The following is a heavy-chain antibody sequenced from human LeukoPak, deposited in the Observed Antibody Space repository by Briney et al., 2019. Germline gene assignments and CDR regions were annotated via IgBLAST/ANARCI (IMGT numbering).Heavy chain of an antibody. CDR1: GYTFSGYY. D-gene: IGHD2-2*01. Sequence: ASVKVSCKASGYTFSGYYMHWVRQAPGQGLEWMGWINANSGGVHYAQKFQGRVTMTRDTSTSTAYMELSRLKSDDTAVYYCARVVVVPAAYFDHWGQGALVTVSS. CDR2: INANSGGV. J-gene: IGHJ4*02. V-gene: IGHV1-2*02. CDR3: ARVVVVPAAYFDH.